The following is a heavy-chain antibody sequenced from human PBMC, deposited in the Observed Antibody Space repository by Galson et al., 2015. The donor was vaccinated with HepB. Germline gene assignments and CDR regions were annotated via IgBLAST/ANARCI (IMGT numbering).Heavy chain of an antibody. D-gene: IGHD3-9*01. CDR2: INPSGGST. V-gene: IGHV1-46*03. CDR3: ARDVGYDILTGRFDY. J-gene: IGHJ4*02. CDR1: GYTFTSYY. Sequence: SVKVSCKASGYTFTSYYMHWVRQAPGQGLEWMGIINPSGGSTSYAQKFQGRVTMTRDTSTSTVYMELSSLRSEDTAVYYCARDVGYDILTGRFDYWGQGTLVTVSS.